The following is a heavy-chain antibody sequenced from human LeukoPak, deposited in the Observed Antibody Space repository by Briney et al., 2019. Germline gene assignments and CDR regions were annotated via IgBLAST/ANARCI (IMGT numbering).Heavy chain of an antibody. Sequence: GGSLRLSCVASGFSFNNYRMTWVRQAPGKGLEWVANIKQDGSEKQYVDSVKGRFTISRDNSKNTLYLQMNSLRAEDTAVYYCARDEYRDYWGQGTLVTVSS. CDR1: GFSFNNYR. CDR2: IKQDGSEK. D-gene: IGHD6-6*01. J-gene: IGHJ4*02. V-gene: IGHV3-7*01. CDR3: ARDEYRDY.